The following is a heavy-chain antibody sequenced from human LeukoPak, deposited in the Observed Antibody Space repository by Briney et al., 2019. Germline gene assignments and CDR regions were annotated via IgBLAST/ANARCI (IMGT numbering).Heavy chain of an antibody. V-gene: IGHV1-18*01. CDR1: GYTFTSYG. CDR2: ISAYNGNT. CDR3: ARARPKCSSTSCSFDY. Sequence: ASVKVSCKASGYTFTSYGISWVRQAPGQGLEWMGWISAYNGNTNYAQKLQGRVTMTTDTSASTAYMELRSLRSDDTAVYYCARARPKCSSTSCSFDYWGQGTLVTVSS. D-gene: IGHD2-2*01. J-gene: IGHJ4*02.